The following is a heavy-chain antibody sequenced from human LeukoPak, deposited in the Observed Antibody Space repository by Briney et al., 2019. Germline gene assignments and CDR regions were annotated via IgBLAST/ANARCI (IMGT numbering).Heavy chain of an antibody. CDR3: AREEIVGSTSDY. J-gene: IGHJ4*02. D-gene: IGHD1-26*01. V-gene: IGHV3-74*01. Sequence: GRSLRLSCAASGFMFSSHWMHWVRQAPGKGLVWVSRINTDGSSANYADSVRGRFTISRDNAKNTLYLQMNSLRADDTAVYYCAREEIVGSTSDYWGQGTLVTVSS. CDR2: INTDGSSA. CDR1: GFMFSSHW.